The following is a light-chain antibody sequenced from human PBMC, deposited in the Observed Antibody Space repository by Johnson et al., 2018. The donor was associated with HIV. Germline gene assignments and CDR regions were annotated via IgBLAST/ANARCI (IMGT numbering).Light chain of an antibody. J-gene: IGLJ1*01. CDR3: GTWDLRLRAGHF. CDR1: SSNIGNNY. CDR2: DND. V-gene: IGLV1-51*01. Sequence: QSMLTQPPSVSAAPGQKVTISCSGSSSNIGNNYISWYQQLPGTAPKVLIYDNDQRPLGIPDRFSASKSGTSDTLVITGLQTGDEADYYCGTWDLRLRAGHFFGTGTKVTVL.